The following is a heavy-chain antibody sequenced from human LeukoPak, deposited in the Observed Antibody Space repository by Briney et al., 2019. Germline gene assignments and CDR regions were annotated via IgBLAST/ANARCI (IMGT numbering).Heavy chain of an antibody. V-gene: IGHV1-69*15. D-gene: IGHD3-22*01. J-gene: IGHJ4*02. CDR3: ARARKGYYYDSSGYGDFDY. Sequence: ASVKVSCKASGGTFSSYAISWVRQAPGQGLEWMGRIIPIFGTANYAQKFQGRVTITADESTSTAYMELSSLRSEDTAVYYCARARKGYYYDSSGYGDFDYWGQGTLVTVSS. CDR1: GGTFSSYA. CDR2: IIPIFGTA.